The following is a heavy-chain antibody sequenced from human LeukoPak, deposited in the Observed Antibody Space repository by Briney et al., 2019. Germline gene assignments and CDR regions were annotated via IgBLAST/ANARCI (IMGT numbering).Heavy chain of an antibody. J-gene: IGHJ3*02. CDR2: IYYSGST. CDR1: GGSISSGGYY. D-gene: IGHD6-13*01. Sequence: SQTLSLTCTVSGGSISSGGYYWSWIRQHPGKGLEWIGYIYYSGSTYYNPSLKSRVTISVDTSKNQFSLKLSSVTAADTAVYYCARDLRIAAAGTADDAFDIWGQGTMVTVSS. CDR3: ARDLRIAAAGTADDAFDI. V-gene: IGHV4-31*03.